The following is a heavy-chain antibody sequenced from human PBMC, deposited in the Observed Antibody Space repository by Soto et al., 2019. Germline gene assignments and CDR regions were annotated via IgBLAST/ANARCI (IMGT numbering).Heavy chain of an antibody. CDR3: ARGYGSGSYYNLRPNWFDP. Sequence: SETLSLTCTVSGGYISSGGYYWSWIRQHPGKGLEWIGYIYYSGSTYYNPSLKSRITISVDTSKNQFSLKLSSVTAADTAVYYCARGYGSGSYYNLRPNWFDPWGQGTLVTVSS. CDR2: IYYSGST. D-gene: IGHD3-10*01. CDR1: GGYISSGGYY. J-gene: IGHJ5*02. V-gene: IGHV4-31*03.